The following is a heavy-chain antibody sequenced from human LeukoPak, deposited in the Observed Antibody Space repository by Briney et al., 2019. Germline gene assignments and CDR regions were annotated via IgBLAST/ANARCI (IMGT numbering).Heavy chain of an antibody. D-gene: IGHD3-22*01. Sequence: SLRLSCAASGFSFSTYAISWVRQGPRKGLERVSAISSIGDLTYYIAAVTGRFATSRNNPKTTLYLQMRGLRAEDTAPYYCAKDRPNYYHISGSYYKRNGDYWGRGTLVTVSS. J-gene: IGHJ4*02. CDR1: GFSFSTYA. CDR3: AKDRPNYYHISGSYYKRNGDY. CDR2: ISSIGDLT. V-gene: IGHV3-23*01.